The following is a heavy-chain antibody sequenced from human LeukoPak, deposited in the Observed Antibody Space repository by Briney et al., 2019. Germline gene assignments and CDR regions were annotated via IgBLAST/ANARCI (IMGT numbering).Heavy chain of an antibody. CDR1: GFTFSSYA. CDR2: ISYDGSNK. J-gene: IGHJ4*02. Sequence: PGGSLRLSCAASGFTFSSYAMHWVRQAPGKGLEWVAVISYDGSNKYYADSVKGRFTISRDNSKNTLYLQMNSLRAEDTAAYYCARGASGSYYIGSLLYYWGQGTLVTVSS. V-gene: IGHV3-30*04. D-gene: IGHD1-26*01. CDR3: ARGASGSYYIGSLLYY.